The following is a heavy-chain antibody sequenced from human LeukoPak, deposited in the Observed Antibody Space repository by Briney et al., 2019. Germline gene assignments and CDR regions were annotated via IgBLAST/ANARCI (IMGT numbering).Heavy chain of an antibody. J-gene: IGHJ6*02. CDR2: IKEDGSEK. Sequence: GGSLRLSCGASGLTFSTHWMTWVRQAPGKGLEWVANIKEDGSEKYYVDSVKGRFTISRDNTKNSLYLQMNSLRAEDTAVYFCGRGMDVWGQGTTVTVSS. CDR1: GLTFSTHW. CDR3: GRGMDV. V-gene: IGHV3-7*02.